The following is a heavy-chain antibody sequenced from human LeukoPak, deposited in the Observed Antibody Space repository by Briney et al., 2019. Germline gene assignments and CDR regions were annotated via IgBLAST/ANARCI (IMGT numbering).Heavy chain of an antibody. V-gene: IGHV3-53*01. J-gene: IGHJ5*02. CDR2: IYSGGAT. CDR1: GFIVSSNY. D-gene: IGHD1-26*01. CDR3: ARGPIVGPTKGFDP. Sequence: GGSLRLSCAASGFIVSSNYMSWVRQAPGKGLEWVSVIYSGGATYSADSVKGRFTISRDNSKNMLYLQMNSLRAEDTAVYYCARGPIVGPTKGFDPWGRGTLVTVSS.